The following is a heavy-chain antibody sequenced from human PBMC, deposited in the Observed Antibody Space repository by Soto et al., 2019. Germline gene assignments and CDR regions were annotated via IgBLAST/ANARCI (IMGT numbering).Heavy chain of an antibody. V-gene: IGHV4-31*03. D-gene: IGHD3-16*01. CDR2: IYYSGST. CDR3: ARLDYFLHGSGCYFDY. J-gene: IGHJ4*02. Sequence: PSETLSLTCTVSGGSISSGGYYWSWIRQHPGKGLEWIGYIYYSGSTYYNPSLRSRVTISVDTSKNQFSLKLSSVTAADTAVYYCARLDYFLHGSGCYFDYWGQGTMVTVSS. CDR1: GGSISSGGYY.